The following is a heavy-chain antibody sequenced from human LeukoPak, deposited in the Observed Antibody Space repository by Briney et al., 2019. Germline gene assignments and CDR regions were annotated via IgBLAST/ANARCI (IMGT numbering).Heavy chain of an antibody. Sequence: SETLSLTCTVSSGSISTSNYYWGWVRQPPGKALEWIGNIFYSGSTYYSPSLKSRVTISLDTSRNQFSLKLSSVTAADTAVYYCARHASAYVRSFQHWGQGTLVTVSS. CDR1: SGSISTSNYY. J-gene: IGHJ1*01. CDR3: ARHASAYVRSFQH. D-gene: IGHD3-10*02. CDR2: IFYSGST. V-gene: IGHV4-39*01.